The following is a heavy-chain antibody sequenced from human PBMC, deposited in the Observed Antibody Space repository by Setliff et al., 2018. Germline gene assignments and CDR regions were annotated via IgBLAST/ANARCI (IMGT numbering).Heavy chain of an antibody. CDR1: GYAFITFG. Sequence: SVKVSCKTSGYAFITFGMSWVRQAPGQGLEWMGGTIPVFGTTDYAHKFQGRVTIMTDESTSTAYMELSSLTSEDTAVYYCAREGVHTRSSTDYHYYMDVWGRGTTVTVSS. V-gene: IGHV1-69*05. CDR2: TIPVFGTT. J-gene: IGHJ6*03. D-gene: IGHD1-26*01. CDR3: AREGVHTRSSTDYHYYMDV.